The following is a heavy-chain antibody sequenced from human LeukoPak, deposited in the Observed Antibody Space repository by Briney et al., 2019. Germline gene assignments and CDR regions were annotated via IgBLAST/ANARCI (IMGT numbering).Heavy chain of an antibody. CDR2: ISYDGSNK. CDR1: GFTFSSYA. CDR3: ARSGSLWFGEHPDYFDY. V-gene: IGHV3-30-3*01. J-gene: IGHJ4*02. Sequence: GGSLRLSCAASGFTFSSYAMHWVRQAPGKGLEWVAVISYDGSNKYYADSVKGRFTISRDNSKNTLYLQMNSLRAEDTAVYYCARSGSLWFGEHPDYFDYWGQGTLVTVSS. D-gene: IGHD3-10*01.